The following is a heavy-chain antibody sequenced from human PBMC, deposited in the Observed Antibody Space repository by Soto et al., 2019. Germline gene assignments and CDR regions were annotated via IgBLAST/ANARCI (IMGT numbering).Heavy chain of an antibody. CDR1: GFTFSSYG. J-gene: IGHJ3*02. CDR2: ISYDGSNK. V-gene: IGHV3-30*03. Sequence: GGSLRLSCAASGFTFSSYGMHWVRQAPGKGLEWVAVISYDGSNKYYADSVKGRFTISRDNSKKTLYLQMNSLRAEDTTVYYCASSYYYDSSGYYSRDAFDIWGQGTMVTVSS. CDR3: ASSYYYDSSGYYSRDAFDI. D-gene: IGHD3-22*01.